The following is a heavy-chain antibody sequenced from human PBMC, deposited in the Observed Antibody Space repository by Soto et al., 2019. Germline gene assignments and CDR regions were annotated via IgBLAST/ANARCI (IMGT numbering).Heavy chain of an antibody. CDR1: GFTFSSYW. CDR2: INSDGSST. J-gene: IGHJ4*02. D-gene: IGHD4-4*01. CDR3: ARVWITVTRFRTADY. V-gene: IGHV3-74*01. Sequence: PGGSLRLSCAASGFTFSSYWMHWVRQAPGKGLVWVSRINSDGSSTSYADSVKGRFTISRDNAKNTLYLQMNSLRAEDTAVYYCARVWITVTRFRTADYWGRGTLVTVSS.